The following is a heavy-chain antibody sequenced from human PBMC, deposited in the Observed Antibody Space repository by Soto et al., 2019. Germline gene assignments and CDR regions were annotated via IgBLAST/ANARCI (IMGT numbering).Heavy chain of an antibody. J-gene: IGHJ4*02. D-gene: IGHD2-2*01. Sequence: QVQLQESGPGLVKPSGTLSLTCAVSGDSISSSNWWSWVRQPPGKGLEWIGEIHHSGSTRYSPSLKSRVAISVDKSKNQFALKLSSVSAADTAVYYCARLGTVVSAFDYWGQGTLVTVSS. CDR1: GDSISSSNW. V-gene: IGHV4-4*02. CDR2: IHHSGST. CDR3: ARLGTVVSAFDY.